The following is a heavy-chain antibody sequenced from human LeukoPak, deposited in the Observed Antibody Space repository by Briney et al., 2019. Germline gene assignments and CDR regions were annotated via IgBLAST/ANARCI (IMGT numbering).Heavy chain of an antibody. CDR2: MNPNSGST. D-gene: IGHD6-13*01. V-gene: IGHV1-8*01. CDR3: ARPYSSSFNWFDP. J-gene: IGHJ5*02. CDR1: GYTFTSYD. Sequence: ASVKVSCKASGYTFTSYDINWVRQATGQGLEWMGWMNPNSGSTGYAQKFQGRATMTRNTSISTAYMELSSLRSEDTAVYYCARPYSSSFNWFDPWGQGTLVTVSS.